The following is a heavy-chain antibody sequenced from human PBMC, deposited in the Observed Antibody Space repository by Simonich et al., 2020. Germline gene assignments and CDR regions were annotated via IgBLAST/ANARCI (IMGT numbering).Heavy chain of an antibody. CDR1: GYTLTSYG. V-gene: IGHV1-18*01. D-gene: IGHD1-1*01. CDR2: ISASKGNT. CDR3: ARITTGTTAFDI. J-gene: IGHJ3*02. Sequence: QVQLVQSGAEVKKPRASVKVSCKASGYTLTSYGISWVRQAPGQGLTWMGWISASKGNTNYAQKLKGRVTMNTDTSTSTAYMELRSLRSDDTAVYYCARITTGTTAFDIWGQGTMVTVSS.